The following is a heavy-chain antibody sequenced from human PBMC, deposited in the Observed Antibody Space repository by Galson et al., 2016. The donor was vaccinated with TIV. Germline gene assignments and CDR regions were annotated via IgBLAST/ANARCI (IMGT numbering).Heavy chain of an antibody. D-gene: IGHD3-22*01. J-gene: IGHJ4*02. CDR1: GYSFTNSY. CDR2: IYPGDSDT. Sequence: QSGAEVKKPGESLKISCKGSGYSFTNSYIAWVRQMPGKGLEWMAIIYPGDSDTRYSPSFQGQVTISADKSISTAYLQWSSLKASDTAMYFCARVVTSTSSFDYWGQGTLVTVSS. CDR3: ARVVTSTSSFDY. V-gene: IGHV5-51*03.